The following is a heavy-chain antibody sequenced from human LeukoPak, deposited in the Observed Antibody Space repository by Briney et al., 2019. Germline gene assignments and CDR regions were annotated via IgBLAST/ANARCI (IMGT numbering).Heavy chain of an antibody. Sequence: GRSLRLSCAASGFTLSSYGMHWVRQAPGKGLEWVAVISYDGSNKYYADSVKGRFTISRDNSKNTLYLQMNSLRAEDTAVYYCAKVPAASRYYFDYWGQGTLVTVSS. CDR2: ISYDGSNK. V-gene: IGHV3-30*18. D-gene: IGHD2-2*01. J-gene: IGHJ4*02. CDR3: AKVPAASRYYFDY. CDR1: GFTLSSYG.